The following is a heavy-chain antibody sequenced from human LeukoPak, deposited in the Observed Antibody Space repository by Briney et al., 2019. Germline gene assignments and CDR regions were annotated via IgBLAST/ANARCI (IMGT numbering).Heavy chain of an antibody. Sequence: RRXXXKGXEWMGIIYPGDSDTRYSPSFQGQVTISADKSISTAYLQWSSLKASDTAMYYCARLVTTVTTFFDYWGQGTLVTVSS. J-gene: IGHJ4*02. CDR3: ARLVTTVTTFFDY. CDR2: IYPGDSDT. D-gene: IGHD4-17*01. V-gene: IGHV5-51*01.